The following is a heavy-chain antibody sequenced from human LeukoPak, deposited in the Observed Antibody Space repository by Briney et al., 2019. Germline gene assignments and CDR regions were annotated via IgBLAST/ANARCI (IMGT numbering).Heavy chain of an antibody. D-gene: IGHD6-13*01. V-gene: IGHV4-30-4*08. CDR2: IYYSGST. J-gene: IGHJ4*02. CDR3: AREPYSSGWFGNFDY. CDR1: GGSISSSSYY. Sequence: PSETLSLTCTVSGGSISSSSYYWGWIRQPPGKGLEWIGYIYYSGSTYYNPSLQSCITISIDTSENQFSLKLTSVTAADSAVYYCAREPYSSGWFGNFDYWGQGALVTVSS.